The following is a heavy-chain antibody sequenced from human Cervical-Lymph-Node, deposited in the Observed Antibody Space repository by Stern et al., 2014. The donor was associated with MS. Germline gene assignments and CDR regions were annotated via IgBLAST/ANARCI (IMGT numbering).Heavy chain of an antibody. J-gene: IGHJ4*02. Sequence: QVKLVQSGAEVKKPGASVKVSCKASGYTFTSYGISWVRQAPGQGLEWMGWISAYNGNTNYSKKPQGRVTMTTDASTSTAYMELRSLRSDDTAVYYCARDPGGIRSLDYWGQGTLVTVSS. CDR3: ARDPGGIRSLDY. CDR1: GYTFTSYG. CDR2: ISAYNGNT. V-gene: IGHV1-18*01. D-gene: IGHD3-3*01.